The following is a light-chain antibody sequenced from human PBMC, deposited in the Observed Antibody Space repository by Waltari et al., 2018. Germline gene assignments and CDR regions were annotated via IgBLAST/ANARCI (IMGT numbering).Light chain of an antibody. CDR1: QSVTGY. CDR3: HQRGNWPLT. J-gene: IGKJ4*01. CDR2: NTS. V-gene: IGKV3-11*01. Sequence: IVLTQSPATLSLSPGERATLSCRASQSVTGYLAWYQQKPGQAPRLLIYNTSQRATGIPARFSGSGSGTDFTLTISSLEPEDFAVYYCHQRGNWPLTFGGGTKVEIK.